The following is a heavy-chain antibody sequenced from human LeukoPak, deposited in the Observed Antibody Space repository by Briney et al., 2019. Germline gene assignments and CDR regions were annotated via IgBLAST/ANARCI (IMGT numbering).Heavy chain of an antibody. Sequence: GRSPRLSCAPSGFTFCSYGMYWGRHALGERRERGAVISYDGNNKYYAESVVGRFDISGDNSKDSLYLQKNSLRAEDTSVYFCTKEGHGSSVDYWGQGTLVTVSS. V-gene: IGHV3-30*18. J-gene: IGHJ4*02. D-gene: IGHD6-13*01. CDR1: GFTFCSYG. CDR2: ISYDGNNK. CDR3: TKEGHGSSVDY.